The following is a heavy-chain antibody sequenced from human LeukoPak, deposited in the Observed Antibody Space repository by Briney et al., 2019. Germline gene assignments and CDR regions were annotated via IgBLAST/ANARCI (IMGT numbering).Heavy chain of an antibody. Sequence: GGSLRLSCAASGFTFSSYSMNWVRQAPGKGLEWVSAISGSGGSTYYADSVKGRFTISRDNSKNTLYLQMNSLRAEDTAVYYCAKRLTSGWAFDYWGQGTLVTVSS. CDR2: ISGSGGST. V-gene: IGHV3-23*01. J-gene: IGHJ4*02. CDR3: AKRLTSGWAFDY. CDR1: GFTFSSYS. D-gene: IGHD6-19*01.